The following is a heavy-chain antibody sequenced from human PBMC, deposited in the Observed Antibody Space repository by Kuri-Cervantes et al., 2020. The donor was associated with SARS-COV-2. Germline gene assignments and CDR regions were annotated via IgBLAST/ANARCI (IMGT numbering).Heavy chain of an antibody. CDR3: ATDRFGVHDF. CDR1: GFNFSRAD. Sequence: GESLKISCAVSGFNFSRADIHWVRQAPGKGLEWVAVISYDGKKKKCIGSGKGRLTISRDNSQNTVYLRMTNLRTEDTAMYYCATDRFGVHDFWGQGTLVTVSS. J-gene: IGHJ4*02. D-gene: IGHD2-8*01. V-gene: IGHV3-30*03. CDR2: ISYDGKKK.